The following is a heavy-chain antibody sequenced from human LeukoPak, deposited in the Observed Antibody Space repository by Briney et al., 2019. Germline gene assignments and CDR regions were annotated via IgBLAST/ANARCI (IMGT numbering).Heavy chain of an antibody. V-gene: IGHV3-23*01. Sequence: GGSLRLSCAASGFTFSSYAMSWVRQAPGKGLEWVSAISGSGGSTYYADSVKGRFTISRDNSKNTLYLQMNSLRAEDTAVYYCAKDGYRGYSYGSNWFDPWGQGTLVTVSS. CDR1: GFTFSSYA. CDR3: AKDGYRGYSYGSNWFDP. D-gene: IGHD5-18*01. CDR2: ISGSGGST. J-gene: IGHJ5*02.